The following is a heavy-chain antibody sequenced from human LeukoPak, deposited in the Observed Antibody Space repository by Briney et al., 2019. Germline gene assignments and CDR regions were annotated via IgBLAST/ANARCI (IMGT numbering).Heavy chain of an antibody. CDR1: GFTFSSYA. Sequence: PGGSLRLSCAASGFTFSSYAMSWVRQAPGKGLEWVSAISGSGGSTYYADSVKGRFTISRDNSKNTLYLQMNSLRAEDTAVYYCANYYGSGSYYLYYFDYWGQGTLVTVSS. J-gene: IGHJ4*02. CDR2: ISGSGGST. D-gene: IGHD3-10*01. CDR3: ANYYGSGSYYLYYFDY. V-gene: IGHV3-23*01.